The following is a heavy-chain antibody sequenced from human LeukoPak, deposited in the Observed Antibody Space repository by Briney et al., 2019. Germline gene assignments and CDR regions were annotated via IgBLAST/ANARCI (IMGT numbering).Heavy chain of an antibody. CDR1: GYTFTSYG. CDR3: ARDSPYCSSTSCYTLAHAFDI. V-gene: IGHV1-18*01. D-gene: IGHD2-2*02. CDR2: ISAYNGNT. J-gene: IGHJ3*02. Sequence: ASVKVSCKASGYTFTSYGISWVRQAPGQGLEWMGWISAYNGNTNYAQKLQGRVTMTTDTSTSTAYMELRSLRSDDTAVYYCARDSPYCSSTSCYTLAHAFDIWGQGTMVTVSS.